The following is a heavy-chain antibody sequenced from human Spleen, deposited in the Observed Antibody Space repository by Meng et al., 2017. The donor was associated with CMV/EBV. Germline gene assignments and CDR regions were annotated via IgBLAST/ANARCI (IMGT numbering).Heavy chain of an antibody. D-gene: IGHD2-2*01. J-gene: IGHJ6*02. CDR1: GFTFSSYA. CDR3: ARGYCSSTSCYRSVHGMDV. CDR2: ISYDGSNK. V-gene: IGHV3-30*04. Sequence: GGSLRLSCAASGFTFSSYAMHWVRQAPGKGLEWVAVISYDGSNKYYADSVKGRFTISRDNSKNTLYLQMNSLRAEDTAVYYCARGYCSSTSCYRSVHGMDVWSQGTTVTVSS.